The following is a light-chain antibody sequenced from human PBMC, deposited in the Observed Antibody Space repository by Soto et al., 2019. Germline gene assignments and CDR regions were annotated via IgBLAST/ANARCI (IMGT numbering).Light chain of an antibody. CDR1: QGINTY. CDR3: QQLNTYSS. CDR2: DAS. V-gene: IGKV1-9*01. J-gene: IGKJ4*01. Sequence: DIQLTQSPSFLSASVGDRVTITCRASQGINTYLAWYQQKLGKAPKVLIYDASKLHSGVPSGFSGSGSGTEFTLTISSLQPEDFATYFCQQLNTYSSFGGGTKVEIK.